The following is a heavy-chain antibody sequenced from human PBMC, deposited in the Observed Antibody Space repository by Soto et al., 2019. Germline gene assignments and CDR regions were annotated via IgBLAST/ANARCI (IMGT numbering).Heavy chain of an antibody. CDR1: GYTFTSYG. D-gene: IGHD3-10*01. J-gene: IGHJ4*02. CDR3: AREYGSGSRFHF. V-gene: IGHV1-18*01. Sequence: QVQLVQSGAEVKKPGASVKVSCKAPGYTFTSYGISWVRQAPGQGLEWMGWISAYNGNTNYAQKLQGRTTMTTDTSTTTANVELRSPRPDDTAVYSCAREYGSGSRFHFWGQGTLITVSP. CDR2: ISAYNGNT.